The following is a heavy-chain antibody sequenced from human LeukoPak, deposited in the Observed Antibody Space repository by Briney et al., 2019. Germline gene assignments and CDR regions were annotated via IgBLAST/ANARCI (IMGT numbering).Heavy chain of an antibody. D-gene: IGHD3-22*01. J-gene: IGHJ5*02. Sequence: PSETLSLTCTVSGVSISSSNSYWGWIRQPPGKGLEWIGSIYYSGNTYYNASLKSQVSISIDTSKNQFSLKLSSVTAADTAVYYCARETYYYDSSGYYYSWFDPWGQGTLVTVSS. CDR3: ARETYYYDSSGYYYSWFDP. V-gene: IGHV4-39*07. CDR2: IYYSGNT. CDR1: GVSISSSNSY.